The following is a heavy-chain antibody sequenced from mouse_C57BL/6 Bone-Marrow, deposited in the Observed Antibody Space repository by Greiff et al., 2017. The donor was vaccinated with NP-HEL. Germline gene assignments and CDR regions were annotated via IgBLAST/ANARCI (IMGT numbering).Heavy chain of an antibody. J-gene: IGHJ4*01. CDR1: GFNIKNTY. CDR2: IDPANGNT. D-gene: IGHD1-1*01. Sequence: VQLQQSVAELVRPGASVKLSCTASGFNIKNTYMHWVKQRPEQGLEWIGRIDPANGNTKYAPKFQGKATITADTSSNTAYLQLSSLTSVDTAIYYCASGDFYGSSPYGYYTMDYWGQGTSVTVSS. CDR3: ASGDFYGSSPYGYYTMDY. V-gene: IGHV14-3*01.